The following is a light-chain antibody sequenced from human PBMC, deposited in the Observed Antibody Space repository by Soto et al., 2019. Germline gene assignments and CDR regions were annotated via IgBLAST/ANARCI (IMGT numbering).Light chain of an antibody. CDR2: DVI. J-gene: IGLJ2*01. V-gene: IGLV2-11*01. CDR1: SSDVGNYNY. Sequence: QSALTQPRSVSGSPGQSVTISCTGTSSDVGNYNYVSWYQQHPGKAPKLMIYDVIMRPSGVPDRFSGSKSGNTASLTISGLQADDEADYYCCSEVGRYTSIFGGGTKLTVL. CDR3: CSEVGRYTSI.